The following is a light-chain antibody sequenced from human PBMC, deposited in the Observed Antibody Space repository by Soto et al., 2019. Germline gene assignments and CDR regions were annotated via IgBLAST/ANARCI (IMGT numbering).Light chain of an antibody. J-gene: IGLJ3*02. CDR1: SSNVGSYSL. CDR2: EGS. V-gene: IGLV2-23*01. Sequence: QSALTQPASVSGSPGQSITISCTGTSSNVGSYSLVSWYQQHPGKAPKLMIFEGSHRPSGVSNRFSGSKSGNTASLTITGLQDEDEADYYCCSYAGSNTVVFGGGTKLTVL. CDR3: CSYAGSNTVV.